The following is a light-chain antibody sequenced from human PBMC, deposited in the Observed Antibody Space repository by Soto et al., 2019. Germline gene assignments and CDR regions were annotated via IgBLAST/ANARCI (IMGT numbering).Light chain of an antibody. CDR2: GAS. J-gene: IGKJ5*01. CDR3: KQYKEWPPFT. CDR1: QSVSNN. Sequence: EIVLTQSQATLSVSPSETATLXVRASQSVSNNVAWYQQKPGQAPRLLILGASTRATGIPARFSGSGSGTEFTLSISSLQSEDFAVYYCKQYKEWPPFTFGQGTRLEIK. V-gene: IGKV3-15*01.